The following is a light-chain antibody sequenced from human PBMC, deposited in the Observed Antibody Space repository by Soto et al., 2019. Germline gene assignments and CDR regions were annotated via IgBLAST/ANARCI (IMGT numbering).Light chain of an antibody. J-gene: IGKJ1*01. Sequence: DVVMTQTPLSSPVTLGQPASISCRTSQSLGYCDGNTYLSWLQQRPGQPPGLLIYQISHPFSGVPDRFSGSGAGTDFTLNISRVEPEDVGLYFCVRFSPFPRTFGQGTKVEIK. CDR3: VRFSPFPRT. V-gene: IGKV2-24*01. CDR1: QSLGYCDGNTY. CDR2: QIS.